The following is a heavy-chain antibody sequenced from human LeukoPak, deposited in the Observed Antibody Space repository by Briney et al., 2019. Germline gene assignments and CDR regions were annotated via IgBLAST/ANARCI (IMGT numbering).Heavy chain of an antibody. CDR2: ISWNSGSI. J-gene: IGHJ4*02. D-gene: IGHD6-13*01. V-gene: IGHV3-9*01. Sequence: GRSLRLSCAASGFTFSSYVMHWVRHAPGKGLEWVSGISWNSGSIGYADSVKGRFTISRDNAKNSLYLQMNSLRAEDTALYYXXXXXXXAAAGVFDYWGQGTLVTVSS. CDR3: XXXXXXAAAGVFDY. CDR1: GFTFSSYV.